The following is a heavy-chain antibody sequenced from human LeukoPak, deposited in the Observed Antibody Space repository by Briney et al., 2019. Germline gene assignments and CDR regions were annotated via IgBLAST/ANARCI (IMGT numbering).Heavy chain of an antibody. V-gene: IGHV3-33*06. Sequence: GGSLRLSCVGSGFTFSTQNINWVRQTPGKGLEWVAVIWYDGSNKYYADSVKGRFTISRDNSKNTLYLQMNSLRAEDTAVYYCAKDLGEVYCSSTSREDLCYYYYYMDVWGKGTTVTVSS. D-gene: IGHD2-2*01. CDR1: GFTFSTQN. CDR2: IWYDGSNK. J-gene: IGHJ6*03. CDR3: AKDLGEVYCSSTSREDLCYYYYYMDV.